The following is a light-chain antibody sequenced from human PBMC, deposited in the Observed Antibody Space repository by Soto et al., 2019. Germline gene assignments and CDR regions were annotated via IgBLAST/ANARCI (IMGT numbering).Light chain of an antibody. V-gene: IGKV1-27*01. Sequence: DIQMTQSPSSLSASVGDRVTITCRASQGIRNSLAWYQQKPGKVPKVLIYAASTLQSGVPSRFSGSGSGTDFTLTISSLQPEDVATYYCQHYNSAPWTFGQGTKVEIK. CDR1: QGIRNS. J-gene: IGKJ1*01. CDR2: AAS. CDR3: QHYNSAPWT.